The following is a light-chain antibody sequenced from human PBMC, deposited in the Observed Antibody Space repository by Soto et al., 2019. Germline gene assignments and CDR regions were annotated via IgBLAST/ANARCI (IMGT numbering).Light chain of an antibody. J-gene: IGLJ3*02. CDR1: PSSFRSES. CDR2: ATD. Sequence: QSVLTQPPSASGAPGQTVTISCYGRPSSFRSESVCWYRHIPETAPKLIIYATDQRPSGVPDRFSGFKAGTSASLAISGLRAEDEADYYCAAWDGSLRGRVFGGGTKLTVL. V-gene: IGLV1-47*01. CDR3: AAWDGSLRGRV.